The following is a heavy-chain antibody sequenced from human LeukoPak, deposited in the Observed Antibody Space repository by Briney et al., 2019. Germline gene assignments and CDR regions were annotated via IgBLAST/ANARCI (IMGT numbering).Heavy chain of an antibody. Sequence: GASVKVSCKAFGYTFTSYAVHWVRQAPGQSLEWMGWINSDNGNTKYSQEFQGRVTITRDTSANTAYMEFSSLRSDDMAVYYCARGDFDPDLYYYYMDVWGKGTTVTVSS. CDR2: INSDNGNT. CDR1: GYTFTSYA. J-gene: IGHJ6*03. V-gene: IGHV1-3*03. CDR3: ARGDFDPDLYYYYMDV. D-gene: IGHD3-3*01.